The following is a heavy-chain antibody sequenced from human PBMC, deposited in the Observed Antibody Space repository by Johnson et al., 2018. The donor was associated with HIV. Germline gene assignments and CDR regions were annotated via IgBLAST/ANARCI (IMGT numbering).Heavy chain of an antibody. V-gene: IGHV3-23*04. J-gene: IGHJ3*02. D-gene: IGHD4-23*01. Sequence: VQLVESGGGVVQPGGSLRLSCAASGFTFSSYAMSWVRQAPGKGLEWVSAISGSGGSTYYADSVKGRFTISRDNSKNTLYLQMNSLRAEDTAVYDCAKVGRMTTVVTPGDAFYIWGQGTKVTVSS. CDR1: GFTFSSYA. CDR3: AKVGRMTTVVTPGDAFYI. CDR2: ISGSGGST.